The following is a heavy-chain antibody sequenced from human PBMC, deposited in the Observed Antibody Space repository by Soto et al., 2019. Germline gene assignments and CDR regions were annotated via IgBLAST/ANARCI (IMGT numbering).Heavy chain of an antibody. CDR3: ARGRLVPADNFDY. CDR2: IYHSGTS. J-gene: IGHJ4*02. D-gene: IGHD2-2*01. Sequence: SETLSLTCAVSGDSISSGGFSWSWIRQPPGKGLEWIGYIYHSGTSFYNPSLKSRVTISVDGSKNQFFLKVNSVTAADTAVYYCARGRLVPADNFDYWGLGTLVTVSS. CDR1: GDSISSGGFS. V-gene: IGHV4-30-2*01.